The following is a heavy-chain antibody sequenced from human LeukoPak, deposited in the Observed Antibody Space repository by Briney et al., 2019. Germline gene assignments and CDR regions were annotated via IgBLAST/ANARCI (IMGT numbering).Heavy chain of an antibody. Sequence: GASVKVSCKVSGYTLTGLSMHWVRQAPGKGLEWRGGFDPEDGETIYAQKFQGRVTMTEDTSTDTAYMELSSVRSEDTAVYYCATGVRGAWFDPWGQGTLVTVSS. D-gene: IGHD3-10*01. CDR3: ATGVRGAWFDP. V-gene: IGHV1-24*01. CDR2: FDPEDGET. J-gene: IGHJ5*02. CDR1: GYTLTGLS.